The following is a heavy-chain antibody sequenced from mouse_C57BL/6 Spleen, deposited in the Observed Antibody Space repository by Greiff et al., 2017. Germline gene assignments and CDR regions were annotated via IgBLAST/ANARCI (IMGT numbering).Heavy chain of an antibody. V-gene: IGHV1-82*01. CDR1: GYAFSSSW. Sequence: VQLQQSGPELVKPGASVKISCKASGYAFSSSWMNWVKQRPGKGLEWIGRIYPGDGDTNYNGKFKGKATLTADKSSSTAYMQRSSLTAEDSAVYFGARDSSGAGYAMDYWGQGTSVTVSS. CDR3: ARDSSGAGYAMDY. CDR2: IYPGDGDT. J-gene: IGHJ4*01. D-gene: IGHD3-2*02.